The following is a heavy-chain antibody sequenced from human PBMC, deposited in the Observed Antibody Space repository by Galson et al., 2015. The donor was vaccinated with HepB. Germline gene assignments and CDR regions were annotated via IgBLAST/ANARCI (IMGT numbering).Heavy chain of an antibody. D-gene: IGHD4-17*01. CDR2: ISSRSVNT. Sequence: SLRLSCAASGFTFESYAMSWVRQAPGKGLEWVSTISSRSVNTYYADSVKGRFTISRDNSKKTLYLHMNSLGGEDTAIYYCASCPFSDYVILFDYLGQGALVTVSS. V-gene: IGHV3-23*01. J-gene: IGHJ4*02. CDR3: ASCPFSDYVILFDY. CDR1: GFTFESYA.